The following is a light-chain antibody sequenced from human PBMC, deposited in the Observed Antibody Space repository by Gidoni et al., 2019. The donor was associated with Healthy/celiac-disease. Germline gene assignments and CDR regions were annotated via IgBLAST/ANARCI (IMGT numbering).Light chain of an antibody. V-gene: IGKV1-5*03. CDR1: QSISSW. Sequence: DLQMTQSPSTLSASVGDRVTITCRASQSISSWLAWYQQKPGKAPKLLIYKASSLESGVPSRFSGSGSGTEFTLTISSLQPDDFATYYCQQYNSYLTFXQXTKVEIK. CDR2: KAS. J-gene: IGKJ1*01. CDR3: QQYNSYLT.